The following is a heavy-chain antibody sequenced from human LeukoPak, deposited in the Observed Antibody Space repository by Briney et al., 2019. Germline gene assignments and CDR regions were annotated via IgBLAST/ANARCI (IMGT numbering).Heavy chain of an antibody. CDR2: IIPIFGIA. D-gene: IGHD2-21*02. CDR3: ARSSVTAIIYYYGMDV. Sequence: SVKVSCKASGGTFSSYAISWVRQAPGQGLEWMGRIIPIFGIANYAQKFQGRVTITADKSTRTAYMELSSLRSEETAVYYCARSSVTAIIYYYGMDVWGQGTTVTVSS. V-gene: IGHV1-69*04. J-gene: IGHJ6*02. CDR1: GGTFSSYA.